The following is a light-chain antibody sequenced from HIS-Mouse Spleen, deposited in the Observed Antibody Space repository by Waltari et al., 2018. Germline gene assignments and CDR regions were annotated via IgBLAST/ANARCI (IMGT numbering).Light chain of an antibody. J-gene: IGLJ2*01. CDR1: SSDVGSYNL. CDR3: CSYAGSSTFVV. CDR2: EGS. Sequence: QSAPTQPASVSGSPGQSITISCTGTSSDVGSYNLVSWYQQHPGKAPKLMIYEGSKRPSGVSTRFSGSKSGNTASLTISGLQAEDEADYYCCSYAGSSTFVVFGGGTKLTVL. V-gene: IGLV2-23*01.